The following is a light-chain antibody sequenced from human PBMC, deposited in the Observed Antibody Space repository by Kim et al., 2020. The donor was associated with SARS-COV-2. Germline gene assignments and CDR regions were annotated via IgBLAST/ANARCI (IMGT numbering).Light chain of an antibody. Sequence: EIVLTQSPATLSLSPGERATLSCRASQSVSSYLAWYQQKPGQAPRLFIYDASNRATGIPARFSGSGSGTDFTLTISSLEPEDFAVYYCQQRSNWWTFGQGTKVDIK. J-gene: IGKJ1*01. CDR3: QQRSNWWT. CDR2: DAS. V-gene: IGKV3-11*01. CDR1: QSVSSY.